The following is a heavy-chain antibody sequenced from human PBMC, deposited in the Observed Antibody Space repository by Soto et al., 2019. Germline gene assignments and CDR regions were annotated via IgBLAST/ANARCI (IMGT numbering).Heavy chain of an antibody. J-gene: IGHJ4*02. CDR1: GGSISSSSYY. CDR3: ARSRTTVVTLDY. CDR2: IYYSGST. Sequence: SETLSLTCTVSGGSISSSSYYWGWIRQPPGKGLEWIGSIYYSGSTYYNQSLKSRVTISVDTSKNQFSLKLSSVTAADTAVYYCARSRTTVVTLDYWGQGTLVTVSS. D-gene: IGHD4-17*01. V-gene: IGHV4-39*01.